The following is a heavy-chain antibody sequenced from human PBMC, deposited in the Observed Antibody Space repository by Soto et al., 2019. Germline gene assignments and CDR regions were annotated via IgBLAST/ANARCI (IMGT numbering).Heavy chain of an antibody. V-gene: IGHV3-23*01. D-gene: IGHD1-20*01. CDR3: AKDRQSYNGAWDTFDF. CDR2: IGSADNDR. J-gene: IGHJ3*01. Sequence: PGGSLRLSCAASGFTFSTYAMSWVRQAPGKGLEWVSGIGSADNDRNYADSVKGRFTISRDNSQNTVFLQMSSLRAEDTARYYCAKDRQSYNGAWDTFDFWGQGTAAPV. CDR1: GFTFSTYA.